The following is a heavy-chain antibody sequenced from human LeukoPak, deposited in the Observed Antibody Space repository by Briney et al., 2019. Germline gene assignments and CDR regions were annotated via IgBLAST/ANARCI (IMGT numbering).Heavy chain of an antibody. V-gene: IGHV4-59*01. CDR1: GFTFSSYA. J-gene: IGHJ5*02. D-gene: IGHD5-24*01. CDR2: IYYSGST. Sequence: GSLRLSCAASGFTFSSYAMSWIRQPPGKGLEWIGYIYYSGSTNYNPSLKSRVTISVDTSKNQFSLKLSSVTAADTAVYYCARGRDGYHPWGQGTLVTVSS. CDR3: ARGRDGYHP.